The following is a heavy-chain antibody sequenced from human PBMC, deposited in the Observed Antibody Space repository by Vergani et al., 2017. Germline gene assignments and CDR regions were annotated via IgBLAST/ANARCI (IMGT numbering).Heavy chain of an antibody. CDR3: ARDRGSSWYSNAFDI. Sequence: EVQLVESGGGLVPPGRSLRLSCAASGFSFGDYAMTWVRQAPGKGLEWVSSISSSSSYIYYADSVKGRFTISRDNAKNSLYLQMNSLRAEDTAVYYCARDRGSSWYSNAFDIWGQGTMVTVSS. D-gene: IGHD6-13*01. J-gene: IGHJ3*02. CDR2: ISSSSSYI. V-gene: IGHV3-21*02. CDR1: GFSFGDYA.